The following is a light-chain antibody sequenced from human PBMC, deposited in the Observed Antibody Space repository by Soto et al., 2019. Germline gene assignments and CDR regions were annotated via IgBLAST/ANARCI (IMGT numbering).Light chain of an antibody. V-gene: IGLV2-23*01. CDR2: EGI. CDR1: SSDVGSSNL. J-gene: IGLJ1*01. CDR3: CSYAGSNSYV. Sequence: QSVLTQPASVSGSPGQSITISCAGTSSDVGSSNLVSWYLHHPGKVPKLIIFEGIKRPSDISSRFSGSKSGNTASLTISGLQAEDEADYYCCSYAGSNSYVFGSGTQLTVL.